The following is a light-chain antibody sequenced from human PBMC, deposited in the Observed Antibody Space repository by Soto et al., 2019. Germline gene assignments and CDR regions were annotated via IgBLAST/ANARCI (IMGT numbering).Light chain of an antibody. CDR2: EVS. V-gene: IGLV2-18*02. J-gene: IGLJ2*01. Sequence: QSVLTQPPSESGSPGQSVTISCTGTSSDVGSYNRVSWYQQPPGTAPKLMIYEVSNRPSGVPDRFSGSKSGNTASLTISGLQAEDEADYYCSSYTSSSTYVVFGGGTKLTVL. CDR1: SSDVGSYNR. CDR3: SSYTSSSTYVV.